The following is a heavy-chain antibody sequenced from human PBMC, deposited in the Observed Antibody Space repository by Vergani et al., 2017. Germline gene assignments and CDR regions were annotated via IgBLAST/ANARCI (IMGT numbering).Heavy chain of an antibody. CDR1: GFTFSSNW. Sequence: EVQLVESGGGLVQPGGSLRLSCAASGFTFSSNWMSWVRQAPGKGLEWVANIKQDGGEKYYVDSVKGRFTISRDNTKNSLYLQMNSLRAEETAVYYCARYKEKYYDVCSDYWGQGTLVTVSS. D-gene: IGHD3-3*01. CDR2: IKQDGGEK. CDR3: ARYKEKYYDVCSDY. J-gene: IGHJ4*02. V-gene: IGHV3-7*01.